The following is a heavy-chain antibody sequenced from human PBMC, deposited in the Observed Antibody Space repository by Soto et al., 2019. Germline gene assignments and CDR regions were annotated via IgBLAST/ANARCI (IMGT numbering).Heavy chain of an antibody. J-gene: IGHJ3*02. CDR2: IYASGST. Sequence: SETLSLTCTVSGGSISSYYWSWIRQPAGKGLEWIGRIYASGSTNYNPSLKSRVTMSVDTSKNQFSLKLSSVTAADTAVYYCARVTYYYDSSGYYRGGAFDIWGQGTMVTVS. V-gene: IGHV4-4*07. D-gene: IGHD3-22*01. CDR1: GGSISSYY. CDR3: ARVTYYYDSSGYYRGGAFDI.